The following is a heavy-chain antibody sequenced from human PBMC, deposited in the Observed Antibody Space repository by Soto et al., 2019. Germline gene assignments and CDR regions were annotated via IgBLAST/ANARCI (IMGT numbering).Heavy chain of an antibody. CDR1: GGSSSSGDNY. D-gene: IGHD3-9*01. V-gene: IGHV4-30-4*02. J-gene: IGHJ3*02. CDR2: IYYSGST. Sequence: SETLSLTCTVSGGSSSSGDNYWSWIRQPPGKCLEWIGYIYYSGSTYYNPSLKSRVTISVDTSKNQFSLKLSSVIAADTAVYYCATSTGYYKGLGAFDIWGQGTMVTVSS. CDR3: ATSTGYYKGLGAFDI.